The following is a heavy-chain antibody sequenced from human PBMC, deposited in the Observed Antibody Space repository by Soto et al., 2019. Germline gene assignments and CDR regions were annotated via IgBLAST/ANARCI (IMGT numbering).Heavy chain of an antibody. V-gene: IGHV3-21*01. CDR3: AREIAESSWFRSYWFDP. CDR2: ISSSSSYI. Sequence: GGSLRLSCAASGFTFSSYSMNWVRQAPGKGLEWVSSISSSSSYIYYADSVKGRFTISRDNAKNSLYLQMNSLRAEDTAVYYCAREIAESSWFRSYWFDPWGQGTLVTVSS. J-gene: IGHJ5*02. CDR1: GFTFSSYS. D-gene: IGHD6-13*01.